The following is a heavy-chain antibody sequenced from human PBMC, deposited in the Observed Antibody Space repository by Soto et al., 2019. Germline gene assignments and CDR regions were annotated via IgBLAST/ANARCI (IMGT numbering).Heavy chain of an antibody. CDR1: GFTFSSSA. J-gene: IGHJ5*01. CDR3: AKDKWRRALSSLDS. D-gene: IGHD5-12*01. Sequence: SVKVSCKASGFTFSSSAVQWVRQARGQRLEWIGWIVVGSGNTNYTQKFQERVTIARDMSTSTAYMELSSLRSEDTAVYYCAKDKWRRALSSLDSWGHGTLVTVSS. V-gene: IGHV1-58*01. CDR2: IVVGSGNT.